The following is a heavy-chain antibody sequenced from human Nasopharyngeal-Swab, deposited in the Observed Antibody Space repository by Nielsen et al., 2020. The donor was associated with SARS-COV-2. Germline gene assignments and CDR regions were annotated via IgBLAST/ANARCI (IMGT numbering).Heavy chain of an antibody. V-gene: IGHV3-33*01. CDR1: GFTFSSYG. J-gene: IGHJ6*02. D-gene: IGHD6-13*01. CDR3: ARDIPIAADSMDV. Sequence: GESLKISCAASGFTFSSYGMHWVRQAPGKGLEWVAVIWYDGSNKYYADSVKGRFTISRDNSKNTLYLQMNSLRAEDTAVYYCARDIPIAADSMDVWGQGTTVTVSS. CDR2: IWYDGSNK.